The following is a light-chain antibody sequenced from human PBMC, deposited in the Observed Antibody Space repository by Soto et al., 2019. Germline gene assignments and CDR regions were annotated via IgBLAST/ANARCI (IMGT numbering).Light chain of an antibody. CDR3: HQYNNWAPGT. J-gene: IGKJ4*02. CDR2: DAS. CDR1: QFPSSY. V-gene: IGKV3-15*01. Sequence: SVSQGGGDTVSCRASQFPSSYLAWYQQKPGQAPRLLIYDASNRATGFPARFGGSGSGTEVTLFIISLQSEHLAVYHSHQYNNWAPGTFGVGTKVDIK.